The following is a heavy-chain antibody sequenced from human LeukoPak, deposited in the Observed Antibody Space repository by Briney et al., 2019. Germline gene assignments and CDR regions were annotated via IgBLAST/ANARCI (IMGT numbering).Heavy chain of an antibody. CDR2: INHSGST. Sequence: SETLSLTCAVYGGSFSGYYWSWIRQPPGKGLEWIGEINHSGSTNYNPSLKSRVTISVDTSKNQFSLKLSSVTAADTAVYYCARASYSSGGYNLYYFDYWGQGTLVTVSS. V-gene: IGHV4-34*01. CDR1: GGSFSGYY. CDR3: ARASYSSGGYNLYYFDY. J-gene: IGHJ4*02. D-gene: IGHD6-19*01.